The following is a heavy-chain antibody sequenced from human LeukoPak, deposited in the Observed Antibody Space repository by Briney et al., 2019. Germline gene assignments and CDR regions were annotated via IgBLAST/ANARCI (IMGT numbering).Heavy chain of an antibody. Sequence: GGSLRLSCAASGFTFSSYEMNWVRQAPGKGLEWVSYISSSGSIIYYAESVKGRFTISRDNDKNSLYLQMNSLRAEDTAVYYCAREDSGYDNNAFDIWGQGTMVTVSS. CDR1: GFTFSSYE. V-gene: IGHV3-48*03. J-gene: IGHJ3*02. CDR2: ISSSGSII. CDR3: AREDSGYDNNAFDI. D-gene: IGHD5-12*01.